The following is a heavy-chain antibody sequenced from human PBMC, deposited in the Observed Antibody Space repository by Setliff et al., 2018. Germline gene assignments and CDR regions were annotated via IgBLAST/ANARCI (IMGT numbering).Heavy chain of an antibody. J-gene: IGHJ6*03. CDR3: AREAGYYDSSGPVGVPYYYYMDV. CDR2: IYYSGST. Sequence: SETLSFTCTVSGGSISSSSYYWSWIRQHPGKGLEWIGYIYYSGSTYYNPSLKSRVTISVDTSKNQFSLKLSSVTAADTAVYYCAREAGYYDSSGPVGVPYYYYMDVWGKGTTVTVSS. V-gene: IGHV4-31*03. D-gene: IGHD3-22*01. CDR1: GGSISSSSYY.